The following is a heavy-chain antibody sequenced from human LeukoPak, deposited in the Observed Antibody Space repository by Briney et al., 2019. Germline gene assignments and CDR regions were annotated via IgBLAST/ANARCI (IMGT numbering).Heavy chain of an antibody. Sequence: ASVKVSCMVSGYTLTELSMHWVRQAPGKGLEWMGGFDPEDGETIYAQKFQGRVTMTEDTSTDTAYMELSSLRSEDTAVYYCATERITMVRGDPSGYFDYWGQGTLVIVSS. CDR1: GYTLTELS. J-gene: IGHJ4*02. V-gene: IGHV1-24*01. D-gene: IGHD3-10*01. CDR2: FDPEDGET. CDR3: ATERITMVRGDPSGYFDY.